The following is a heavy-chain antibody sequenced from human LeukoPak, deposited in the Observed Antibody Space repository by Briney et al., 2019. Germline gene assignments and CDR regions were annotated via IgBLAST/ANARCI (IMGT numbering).Heavy chain of an antibody. CDR1: GGSISSYY. V-gene: IGHV4-59*01. Sequence: SETLSLTCTVSGGSISSYYWSWIRQPPGKGLEWIGYIYYSGSTNYNPSLKSRVTISVDTSKNQFSLKLSSVTAADTAVYYWARAALPARFDPWGQGTLVTVSS. CDR2: IYYSGST. D-gene: IGHD2-2*01. CDR3: ARAALPARFDP. J-gene: IGHJ5*02.